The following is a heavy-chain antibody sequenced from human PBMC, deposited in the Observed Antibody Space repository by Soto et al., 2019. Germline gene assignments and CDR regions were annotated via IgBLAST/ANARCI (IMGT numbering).Heavy chain of an antibody. CDR1: GFTFSDHY. D-gene: IGHD4-17*01. V-gene: IGHV3-72*01. J-gene: IGHJ6*03. CDR3: ASICDYGGNSNYMDV. Sequence: GGSLRLSCAASGFTFSDHYMDWVRQAPGKGLEWVGRTRNKANSYTTEYAASVKGRFTISRDDSKNSLYLQMNSLKTEDTAVYYCASICDYGGNSNYMDVWGKGTTVTVSS. CDR2: TRNKANSYTT.